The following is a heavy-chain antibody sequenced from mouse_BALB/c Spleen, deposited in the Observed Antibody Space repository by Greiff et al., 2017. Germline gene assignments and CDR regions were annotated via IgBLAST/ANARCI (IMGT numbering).Heavy chain of an antibody. CDR2: IDPSDSFT. D-gene: IGHD1-1*01. V-gene: IGHV1S127*01. J-gene: IGHJ2*01. CDR3: TRSTTVVSY. Sequence: QVQLQQPGAELVKPGASVKMSCKASGYTFTSYWMHWVKQRPGQGLEWIGVIDPSDSFTSYNQKFKGKATLTVDTSSSTAYMQLSSLTSEDSAVYYCTRSTTVVSYWGQGTTLTVSS. CDR1: GYTFTSYW.